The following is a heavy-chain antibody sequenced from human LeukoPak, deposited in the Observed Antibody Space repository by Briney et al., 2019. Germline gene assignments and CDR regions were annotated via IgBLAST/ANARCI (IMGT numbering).Heavy chain of an antibody. J-gene: IGHJ4*02. CDR2: IKSKSDGGTR. CDR3: TNGVAY. Sequence: PGGSLRLSCAASGFTFNNAWMNWVRHSPGKGLEWVGRIKSKSDGGTRDYAAPVKGRFIISRDDSRNTLYLQMNSLKTEDTGVYYCTNGVAYWGQGTLVSVSS. CDR1: GFTFNNAW. V-gene: IGHV3-15*01. D-gene: IGHD3-16*01.